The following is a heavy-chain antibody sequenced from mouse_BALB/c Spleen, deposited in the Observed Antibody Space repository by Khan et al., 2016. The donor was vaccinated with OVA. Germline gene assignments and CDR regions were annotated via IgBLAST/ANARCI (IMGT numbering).Heavy chain of an antibody. V-gene: IGHV14-1*02. CDR2: IDPENGDT. Sequence: VQLKQSGAELVRPGALVKLSCKASGFNIKDYYMHWVKQRPEQGLVWIGRIDPENGDTIYDPKFQGKASITSDTSSNTAYLQLSSLTSEDTAVYYCARDGYSPWFAYWGQGTLVTVPA. D-gene: IGHD2-3*01. CDR1: GFNIKDYY. J-gene: IGHJ3*01. CDR3: ARDGYSPWFAY.